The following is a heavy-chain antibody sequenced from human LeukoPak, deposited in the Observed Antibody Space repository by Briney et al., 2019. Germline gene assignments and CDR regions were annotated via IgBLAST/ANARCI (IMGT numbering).Heavy chain of an antibody. D-gene: IGHD2-21*01. CDR3: AKKSGDHFHFDF. Sequence: GGSLRLSCAASGFTFSDCWMSWVRQTPGKGLEWVSTIGTSGANTYHAGSVKGRFTISRDNSKNTLYLQMNSLRAEDTAVYHCAKKSGDHFHFDFWGQGTLVTVSS. CDR1: GFTFSDCW. V-gene: IGHV3-23*01. CDR2: IGTSGANT. J-gene: IGHJ4*02.